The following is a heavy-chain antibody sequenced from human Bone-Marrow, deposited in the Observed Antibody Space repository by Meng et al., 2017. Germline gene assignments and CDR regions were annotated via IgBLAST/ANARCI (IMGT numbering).Heavy chain of an antibody. D-gene: IGHD6-13*01. CDR2: IKEDGSAK. CDR3: ARDHSSSSWYFDY. J-gene: IGHJ4*02. Sequence: GESLKISCAASGFTFSSYWMTWVRRAPGKGLEWGANIKEDGSAKYYVDSVKGRFTISRDNAKNSLYLQMNSLRAEDTAVYYCARDHSSSSWYFDYWGQGTLVTVSS. V-gene: IGHV3-7*01. CDR1: GFTFSSYW.